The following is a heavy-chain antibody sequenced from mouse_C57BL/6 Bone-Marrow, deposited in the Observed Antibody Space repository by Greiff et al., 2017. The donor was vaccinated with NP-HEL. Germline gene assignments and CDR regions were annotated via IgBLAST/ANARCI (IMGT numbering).Heavy chain of an antibody. J-gene: IGHJ3*01. Sequence: QVQLQQPGTELVKPGASVKLSCKASGYTFTSYWMHWVKQRPGQGLEWMGNINPSNGGTNYTEKFKSKATMTVDKSSSTAYMQLSSLTSEDSAVYYCAREDDGYYAPFAYWGQGTLVTVSA. V-gene: IGHV1-53*01. CDR2: INPSNGGT. D-gene: IGHD2-3*01. CDR1: GYTFTSYW. CDR3: AREDDGYYAPFAY.